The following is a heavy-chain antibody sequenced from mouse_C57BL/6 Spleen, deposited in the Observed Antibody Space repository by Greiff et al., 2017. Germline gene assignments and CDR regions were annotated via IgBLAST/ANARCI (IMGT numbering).Heavy chain of an antibody. Sequence: VQLKESVAELVRPGASVKLSCTASGFNIKHTYMHWVKQRPEQGLEWIGRIDPANGNTKYAPKFQGKAPITADTSSNTAYLQLSSLTSEDTAIYYCAGRDGFAYWGQGTLVTVSA. J-gene: IGHJ3*01. V-gene: IGHV14-3*01. CDR2: IDPANGNT. CDR1: GFNIKHTY. CDR3: AGRDGFAY.